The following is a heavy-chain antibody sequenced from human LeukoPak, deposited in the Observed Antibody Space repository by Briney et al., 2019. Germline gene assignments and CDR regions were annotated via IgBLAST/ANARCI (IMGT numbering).Heavy chain of an antibody. V-gene: IGHV3-43D*03. CDR1: GFIFDDYA. D-gene: IGHD3-3*01. J-gene: IGHJ4*02. CDR2: ISWDGGSS. Sequence: GGSLRLSCAASGFIFDDYAMHWVRQAPGKGLEWVSVISWDGGSSYYADSVKGRFTISRDNSKNSLFLQMNSLRADDTAVYYCARSARLMKGVVEVTALDDWGQGTLVTVSS. CDR3: ARSARLMKGVVEVTALDD.